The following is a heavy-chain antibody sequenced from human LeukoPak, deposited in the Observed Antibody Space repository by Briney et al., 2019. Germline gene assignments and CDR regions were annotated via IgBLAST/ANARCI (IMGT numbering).Heavy chain of an antibody. Sequence: KPGGSLRLSCAASGFTFSSYSMNWVRQAPGKGLEWVSSISSSSSYIYYADSVKGRFTISRDNAKNSLYLQMNSLRAEDTAVYYCARALGGSTGAFDIRGQGTMVTVSS. CDR1: GFTFSSYS. V-gene: IGHV3-21*01. CDR2: ISSSSSYI. D-gene: IGHD3-16*01. CDR3: ARALGGSTGAFDI. J-gene: IGHJ3*02.